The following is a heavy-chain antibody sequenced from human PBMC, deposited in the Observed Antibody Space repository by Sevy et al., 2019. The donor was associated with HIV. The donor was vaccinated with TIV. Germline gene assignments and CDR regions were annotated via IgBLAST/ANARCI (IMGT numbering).Heavy chain of an antibody. CDR3: ACSGSYKYSNWFDP. Sequence: SETLSLTCTVSGGSISSGDYYWSWIRKPPGKGLEWIGYIYYSGSTYYNPSLKSRVTISVDTSKNQFSLKLSSVTAADTAVYYCACSGSYKYSNWFDPWGQGTLVTVSS. CDR1: GGSISSGDYY. V-gene: IGHV4-30-4*01. J-gene: IGHJ5*02. CDR2: IYYSGST. D-gene: IGHD3-10*02.